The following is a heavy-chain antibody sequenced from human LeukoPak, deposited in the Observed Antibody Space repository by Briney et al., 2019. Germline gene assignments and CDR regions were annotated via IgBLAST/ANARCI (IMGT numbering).Heavy chain of an antibody. CDR2: INHSGST. CDR3: ARGDIVVVPAAIPRSGGMDV. J-gene: IGHJ6*02. V-gene: IGHV4-34*01. D-gene: IGHD2-2*01. CDR1: GGSFSGYY. Sequence: SETLSLTCAVYGGSFSGYYWSWIRQPPGKGLEWIGEINHSGSTNYNPSLKSRVTISVDTSKNQFSLKLSSVTAADTAVYYCARGDIVVVPAAIPRSGGMDVWGQGTTVTVSS.